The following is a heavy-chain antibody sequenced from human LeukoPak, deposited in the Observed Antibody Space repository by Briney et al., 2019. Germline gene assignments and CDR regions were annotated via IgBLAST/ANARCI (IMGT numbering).Heavy chain of an antibody. D-gene: IGHD3-10*01. J-gene: IGHJ5*02. CDR1: GGSISSSSYY. CDR2: IYYSGST. V-gene: IGHV4-39*07. CDR3: TRDSYWFDP. Sequence: PSETLSLTCTVSGGSISSSSYYWGWIRQPPGKGLEWIGSIYYSGSTYYNPSLKSRVTMSVDTSKNQFSLKLSSVTAADTAVYYCTRDSYWFDPWGQGTLVTVSS.